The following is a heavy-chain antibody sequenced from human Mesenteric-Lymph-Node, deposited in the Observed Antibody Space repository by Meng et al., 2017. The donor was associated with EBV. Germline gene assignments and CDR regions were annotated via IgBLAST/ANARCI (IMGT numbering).Heavy chain of an antibody. CDR2: IKPSVGST. CDR3: AKEATYSSSWYRWFDP. Sequence: VQLVRSWSEVRKPGATVRSSCKASGYSFTTYNIHWVRQAPGQGLQWMGVIKPSVGSTTYAQRFQGRVTMTRDTSTSTVYMELSSLRSDDTAVYYCAKEATYSSSWYRWFDPWGQGTLVTVSS. CDR1: GYSFTTYN. V-gene: IGHV1-46*01. D-gene: IGHD6-13*01. J-gene: IGHJ5*02.